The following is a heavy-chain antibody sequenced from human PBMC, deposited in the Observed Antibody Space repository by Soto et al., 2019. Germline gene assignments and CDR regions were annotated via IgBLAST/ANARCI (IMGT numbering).Heavy chain of an antibody. V-gene: IGHV3-66*01. D-gene: IGHD6-19*01. CDR1: GFTVSSNY. J-gene: IGHJ4*02. CDR3: ARVGGSGWYFDY. CDR2: IYSGGST. Sequence: GGSLRLSCVASGFTVSSNYMSWVRQAPGKGLEWVSVIYSGGSTYYADSVKGRFTISRDNSKNTLYLQMNSLRAEDTAVYYCARVGGSGWYFDYWGQGTLVTVSS.